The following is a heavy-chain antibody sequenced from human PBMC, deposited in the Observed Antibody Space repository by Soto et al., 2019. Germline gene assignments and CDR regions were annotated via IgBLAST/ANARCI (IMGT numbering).Heavy chain of an antibody. D-gene: IGHD3-22*01. V-gene: IGHV3-30-3*01. Sequence: GGSLRLSCAASGFTFSSYAMHWVRQAPGKGLEWVAVISYDGSNKYYADSVKGRFTISRDNSKNTLYLQMNSLRAEDTAVYYCARDRAITMIVGIFDYWGQGTLVTVSS. CDR3: ARDRAITMIVGIFDY. J-gene: IGHJ4*02. CDR1: GFTFSSYA. CDR2: ISYDGSNK.